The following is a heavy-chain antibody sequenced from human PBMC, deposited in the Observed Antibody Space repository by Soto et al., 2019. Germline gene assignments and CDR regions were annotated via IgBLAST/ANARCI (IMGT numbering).Heavy chain of an antibody. CDR3: ARTLRAGGNYFLDY. J-gene: IGHJ4*02. CDR1: GFKISSSS. D-gene: IGHD1-26*01. CDR2: ISDSGSNT. Sequence: QSGGSLRLSCAAFGFKISSSSMNWVRQAPGRGLEWVAYISDSGSNTLYADSVKGRFTVSRDTAKNSLFLQMNSLGDEDTAVYYCARTLRAGGNYFLDYWGLGTQVTVSS. V-gene: IGHV3-48*02.